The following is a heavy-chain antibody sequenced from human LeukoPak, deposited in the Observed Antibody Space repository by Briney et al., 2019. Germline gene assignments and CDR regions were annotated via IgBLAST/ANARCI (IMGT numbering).Heavy chain of an antibody. CDR1: GYTFTGYY. CDR3: ARDRNYGSGDFDY. Sequence: ASVKVSCKTSGYTFTGYYMHWVRQAPGQGLEWMGWINPNSGGTNYAQKFQGRVTMTRDTSISTAYMELSRLGSDDTAVYYCARDRNYGSGDFDYWGQGTLVTVSS. V-gene: IGHV1-2*02. CDR2: INPNSGGT. J-gene: IGHJ4*02. D-gene: IGHD2-15*01.